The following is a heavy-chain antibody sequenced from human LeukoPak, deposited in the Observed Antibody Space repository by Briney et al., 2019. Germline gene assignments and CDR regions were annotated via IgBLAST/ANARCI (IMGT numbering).Heavy chain of an antibody. J-gene: IGHJ6*03. D-gene: IGHD2-8*01. Sequence: ASVKVSCKASGYTFTGYYMHWMRQAPGQGLEWMGWISPNSGGTNYAQKFQGRVTMTRDTSISTAYMELSRLGSDDTAVYYCARDSGIVLTTYGVGSLYMGVWGKGTTVTVSS. CDR2: ISPNSGGT. CDR3: ARDSGIVLTTYGVGSLYMGV. V-gene: IGHV1-2*02. CDR1: GYTFTGYY.